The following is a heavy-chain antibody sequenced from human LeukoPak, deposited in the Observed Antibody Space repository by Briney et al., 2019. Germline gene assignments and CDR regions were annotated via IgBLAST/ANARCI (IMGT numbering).Heavy chain of an antibody. D-gene: IGHD2-15*01. CDR3: AREARACSGAPCYSKDAFDF. CDR1: GFTFSSYE. CDR2: ISSSGNTI. V-gene: IGHV3-48*03. J-gene: IGHJ3*01. Sequence: GGSLRLSCAASGFTFSSYEMNWVRQAPGKGLEWVSYISSSGNTIYSADSVKGRVTVSRGNAKNSLYLQMNSLTAEDTAVYYCAREARACSGAPCYSKDAFDFWGQGTMVTVSS.